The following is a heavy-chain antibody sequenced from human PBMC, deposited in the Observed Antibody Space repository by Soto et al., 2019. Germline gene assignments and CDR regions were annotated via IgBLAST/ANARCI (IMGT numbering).Heavy chain of an antibody. CDR2: IIPIFGTA. Sequence: QVQLVQSGAEVKKPGSSVKVSCKASGGTFSSYAISWVRQAPGQGLEWMGGIIPIFGTANYAQKFQGRVTITADESTSTAYMELSILRSEDTAVYYCAREDYYGSGSYYWFDPWGQGTLVTVSS. V-gene: IGHV1-69*01. CDR3: AREDYYGSGSYYWFDP. CDR1: GGTFSSYA. D-gene: IGHD3-10*01. J-gene: IGHJ5*02.